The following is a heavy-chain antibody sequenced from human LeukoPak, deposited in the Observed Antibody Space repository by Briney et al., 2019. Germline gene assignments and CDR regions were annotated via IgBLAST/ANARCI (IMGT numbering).Heavy chain of an antibody. V-gene: IGHV4-34*01. CDR1: GGSFSGYY. CDR2: INHSGST. J-gene: IGHJ3*02. Sequence: PSETLSLTCAVYGGSFSGYYWSWIRQPPGKGLERIGEINHSGSTNYNPSLKSRVTISVDTSKNQFSLKLSSVTAADTAVYYCATGGDILAGYYSDAFDIWGQGTMVTVSS. CDR3: ATGGDILAGYYSDAFDI. D-gene: IGHD3-9*01.